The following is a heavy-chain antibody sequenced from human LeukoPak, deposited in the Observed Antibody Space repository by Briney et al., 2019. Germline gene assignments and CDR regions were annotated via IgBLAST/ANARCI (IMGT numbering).Heavy chain of an antibody. V-gene: IGHV3-11*04. CDR1: KFTFNDFY. CDR3: TRTVGY. Sequence: GGSLRLSCAASKFTFNDFYMSWIRQAPGKGLEWISYISNTSDTIYYADSVKGRFAISRDNAKTSMYLQMNNLRAEDTAIYYCTRTVGYWGQGTLVTVSS. D-gene: IGHD3-22*01. J-gene: IGHJ4*02. CDR2: ISNTSDTI.